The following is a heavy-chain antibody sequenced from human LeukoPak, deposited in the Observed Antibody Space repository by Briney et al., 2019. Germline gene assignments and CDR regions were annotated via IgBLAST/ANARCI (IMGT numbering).Heavy chain of an antibody. Sequence: ASVKVSCKASGYTFTSYGISWVRQAPGQGLEWMGWISAYNGNTNYAQKLQGRVTTTTDTSTSTAYMELRSLRSDDTAVYYCARDLVYYDSSGYRLGFDYWGQGTLVTVSS. J-gene: IGHJ4*02. D-gene: IGHD3-22*01. CDR1: GYTFTSYG. CDR3: ARDLVYYDSSGYRLGFDY. CDR2: ISAYNGNT. V-gene: IGHV1-18*01.